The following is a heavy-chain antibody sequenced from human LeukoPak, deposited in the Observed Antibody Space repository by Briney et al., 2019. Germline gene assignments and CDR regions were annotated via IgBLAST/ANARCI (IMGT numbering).Heavy chain of an antibody. CDR2: ISGGGGST. J-gene: IGHJ6*03. D-gene: IGHD6-13*01. Sequence: GGSLRLSCAASGFTFSSYAMSWVRQAPGKGLEWVSAISGGGGSTYYADSVKGRFTISRGNSKNTLYLQMNSLRAEDTAVYYCAKDAGGSWPYYYMDVWGKGTTVTVSS. CDR1: GFTFSSYA. CDR3: AKDAGGSWPYYYMDV. V-gene: IGHV3-23*01.